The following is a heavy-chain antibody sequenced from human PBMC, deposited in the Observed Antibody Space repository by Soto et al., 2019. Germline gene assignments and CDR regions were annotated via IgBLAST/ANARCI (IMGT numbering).Heavy chain of an antibody. J-gene: IGHJ6*02. CDR2: IYPGDSDT. D-gene: IGHD2-15*01. V-gene: IGHV5-51*01. Sequence: GESLKISCKGSGYSFTSYWIGWVRQMPGKGLEWMGIIYPGDSDTRYSPSFQGQVTISADKSISTAYLQWSSLKASDTAMYYCARHGSVNVVVVAASYYYGMDVWGQGTTVTV. CDR3: ARHGSVNVVVVAASYYYGMDV. CDR1: GYSFTSYW.